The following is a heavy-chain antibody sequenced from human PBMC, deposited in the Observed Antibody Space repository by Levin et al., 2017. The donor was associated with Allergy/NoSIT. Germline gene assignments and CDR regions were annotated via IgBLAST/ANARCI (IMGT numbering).Heavy chain of an antibody. D-gene: IGHD3-22*01. CDR3: ARDHYYDSSGYGIPIDY. CDR1: GFTFSSYS. V-gene: IGHV3-21*01. J-gene: IGHJ4*02. CDR2: ISSSSSYI. Sequence: GGSLRLSCAASGFTFSSYSMNWVRQAPGKGLEWVSSISSSSSYIYYADSVKGRFTISSDNAKNSLYLQMNSLRAEDTAVYYCARDHYYDSSGYGIPIDYWGQGTLVTVSS.